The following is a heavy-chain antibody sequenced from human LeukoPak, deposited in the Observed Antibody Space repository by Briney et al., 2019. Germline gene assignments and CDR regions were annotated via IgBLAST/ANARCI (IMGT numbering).Heavy chain of an antibody. J-gene: IGHJ6*04. V-gene: IGHV3-23*01. D-gene: IGHD3-3*01. CDR3: AKGRSVEKVLRFLEPISGVDV. Sequence: PGGSLRLSCAASGFTFSSYAMSWVRQAPGKGLEWVSAISGSGGSTYYADSVKGRFTISRDNSKNTLYLQMNSLRAEDTAVYYCAKGRSVEKVLRFLEPISGVDVWGKGTTVTVSS. CDR1: GFTFSSYA. CDR2: ISGSGGST.